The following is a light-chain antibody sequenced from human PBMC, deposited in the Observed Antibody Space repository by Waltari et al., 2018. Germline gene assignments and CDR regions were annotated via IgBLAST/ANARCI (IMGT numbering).Light chain of an antibody. CDR2: GAS. CDR3: QQSFSSPWT. J-gene: IGKJ1*01. CDR1: QDVGTH. V-gene: IGKV1-39*01. Sequence: DIQMTQSPPSLSASVGDTITITCRAGQDVGTHVNWYKYTLPKAPKLLIFGASSLQRCVPSRFSGRGSGTDFTLTVSRLQPEDFTAYCCQQSFSSPWTFGPGTQV.